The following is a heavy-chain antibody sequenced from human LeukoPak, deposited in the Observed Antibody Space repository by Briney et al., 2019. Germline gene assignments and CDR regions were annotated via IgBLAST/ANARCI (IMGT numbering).Heavy chain of an antibody. V-gene: IGHV3-15*01. CDR2: IKSKANGETT. CDR3: AWGGDYFDF. CDR1: GFTFSVAW. J-gene: IGHJ4*02. D-gene: IGHD3-16*01. Sequence: GGSLRLSCSASGFTFSVAWMGWVRQAPGKGLERVGRIKSKANGETTHFAAPVKGRFTISRDDSKNTLYLQMNGLKTEDTAVYYCAWGGDYFDFWGRGTLVTVSS.